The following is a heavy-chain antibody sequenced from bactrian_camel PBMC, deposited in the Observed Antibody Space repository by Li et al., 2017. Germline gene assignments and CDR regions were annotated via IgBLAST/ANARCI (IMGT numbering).Heavy chain of an antibody. CDR3: AADEFSGLGWEYDY. V-gene: IGHV3S40*01. D-gene: IGHD5*01. Sequence: QLVESGGGLVQPGGSLRLSCTASGFTFSNYDMSWVRQAPGKGLEWVSTINSGGGTTYYADSVKGRFTISRDNAKNTVYLQMNSLKPEDTALYYCAADEFSGLGWEYDYWGQGTQVTVS. CDR1: GFTFSNYD. J-gene: IGHJ4*01. CDR2: INSGGGTT.